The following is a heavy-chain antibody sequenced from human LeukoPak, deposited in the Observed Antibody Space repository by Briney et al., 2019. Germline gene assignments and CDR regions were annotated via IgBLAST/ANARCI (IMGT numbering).Heavy chain of an antibody. CDR2: ISGYNSKP. D-gene: IGHD6-25*01. Sequence: GASVKVSCKTSGCSFTNYGITWVRQAPGQGLEWMGWISGYNSKPFYAQNFQGRVTMTTDTSTSTVYMELRSLRSDDTAVYYCAKASSGWTDYYLDYWGQGTLVTVSS. CDR1: GCSFTNYG. V-gene: IGHV1-18*01. CDR3: AKASSGWTDYYLDY. J-gene: IGHJ4*02.